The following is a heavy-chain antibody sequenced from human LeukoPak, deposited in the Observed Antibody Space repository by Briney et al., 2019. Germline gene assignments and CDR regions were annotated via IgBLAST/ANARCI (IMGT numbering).Heavy chain of an antibody. CDR1: GFPFSFYE. V-gene: IGHV3-48*03. Sequence: GGSLRLSCVVSGFPFSFYELNWVRQAPGKGLELVSNIGASSTPKYYADSVKGRFSISRDNAKSSLYLQMNSMRVEDTAVYYCALLAVASDFDYWGRGALVTVSS. J-gene: IGHJ4*02. D-gene: IGHD6-19*01. CDR3: ALLAVASDFDY. CDR2: IGASSTPK.